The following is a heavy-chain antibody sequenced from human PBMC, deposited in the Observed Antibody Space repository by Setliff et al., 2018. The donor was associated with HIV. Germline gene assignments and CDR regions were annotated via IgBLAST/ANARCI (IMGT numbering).Heavy chain of an antibody. CDR2: INHSGST. V-gene: IGHV4-34*01. CDR3: ARRTFGSGRIDP. CDR1: GGSFSGYY. J-gene: IGHJ5*02. Sequence: SETLSLTCAVYGGSFSGYYWSWIRQPPGKGLEWIGEINHSGSTNYNPSLESRVIILVDTSKNQFSLKLTSVKAADTGMYYCARRTFGSGRIDPWGQGTLVTVSS. D-gene: IGHD1-26*01.